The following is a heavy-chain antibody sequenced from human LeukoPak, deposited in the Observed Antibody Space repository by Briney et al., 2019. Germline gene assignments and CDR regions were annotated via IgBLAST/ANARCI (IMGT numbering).Heavy chain of an antibody. CDR2: IYHNGGA. CDR1: GYSINNGYQ. J-gene: IGHJ5*02. D-gene: IGHD2-2*01. V-gene: IGHV4-38-2*02. CDR3: ARDPRWLTPDCTSTSCYESYFDP. Sequence: KASETLSLTCAVSGYSINNGYQWACIRQSPGMGLEWVGSIYHNGGAHYNPSLRSRVGISVDTSNNQFSRRLSSVTVADTAVYYCARDPRWLTPDCTSTSCYESYFDPWGRGTLVTVSS.